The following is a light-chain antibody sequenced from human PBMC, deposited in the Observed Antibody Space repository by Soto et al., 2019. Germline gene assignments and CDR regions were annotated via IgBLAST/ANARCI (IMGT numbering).Light chain of an antibody. V-gene: IGKV1-5*01. J-gene: IGKJ1*01. Sequence: DIQMTQSPSVLSASVGDRVTITCRASQSINSWLAWYQQKPGKAPNLLIYDASSLKSGVPSRFSGSGSGTEFTLTISSLQPDDFATYYCQQYNTYSWTFGRGTKVDIK. CDR1: QSINSW. CDR3: QQYNTYSWT. CDR2: DAS.